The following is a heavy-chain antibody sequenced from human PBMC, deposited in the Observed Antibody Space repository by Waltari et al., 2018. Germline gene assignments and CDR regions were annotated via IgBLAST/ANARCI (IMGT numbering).Heavy chain of an antibody. CDR1: NGPISSYY. D-gene: IGHD3-3*01. V-gene: IGHV4-59*01. Sequence: QVQLQESGPGLVKPSETLSLTCTVSNGPISSYYWSWIRQPPGKGLEWIGYIDYRGTTNYNPSLRSRVSISLDTSKNQFSLKLSSVTAADTAVYYCARAMSPGLFGAGGVITDYWGQGTLVTVSS. CDR2: IDYRGTT. CDR3: ARAMSPGLFGAGGVITDY. J-gene: IGHJ4*02.